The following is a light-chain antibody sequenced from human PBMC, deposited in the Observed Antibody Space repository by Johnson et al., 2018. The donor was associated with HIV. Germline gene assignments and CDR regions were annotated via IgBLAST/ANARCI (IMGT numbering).Light chain of an antibody. CDR1: SSNIGNNY. CDR3: GTWDSRLRSGF. CDR2: DNN. Sequence: QSVLTQPPSVSAAPGQKVTISCSGSSSNIGNNYVSWYQQLPGTAPKLLIYDNNKRPSGIPDRFSGSKSGTSATLGITGLTTGDEADYYCGTWDSRLRSGFFGTGTKVTVL. J-gene: IGLJ1*01. V-gene: IGLV1-51*01.